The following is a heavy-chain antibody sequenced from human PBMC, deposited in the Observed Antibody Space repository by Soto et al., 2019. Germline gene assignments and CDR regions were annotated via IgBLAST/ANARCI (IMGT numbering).Heavy chain of an antibody. CDR3: AKDVR. CDR2: IKGDGSEK. CDR1: GFPFSSHW. Sequence: EVHLVESGGDLVQPGGSLRLSCAASGFPFSSHWMSWVRQAPGKGLEWVANIKGDGSEKYYVDSVKGRFTISRDNAKNSLYLQMNSLSVEDTALYYCAKDVRWGQGTLVTVSS. V-gene: IGHV3-7*05. J-gene: IGHJ4*02.